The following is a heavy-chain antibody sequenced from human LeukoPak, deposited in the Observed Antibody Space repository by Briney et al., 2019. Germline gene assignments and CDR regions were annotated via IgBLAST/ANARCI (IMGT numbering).Heavy chain of an antibody. CDR3: ARTSTIFGVGGDYMDV. CDR1: GGSISSSSYY. Sequence: SETLSLTCTVSGGSISSSSYYWGWIRQPPGKGLEWIGSIYYSGSAYYNPSLKSRVTISVDTSKNQFSLKLSSVTAADTAVYYCARTSTIFGVGGDYMDVWGKGTTVTVSS. CDR2: IYYSGSA. J-gene: IGHJ6*03. D-gene: IGHD3-3*01. V-gene: IGHV4-39*01.